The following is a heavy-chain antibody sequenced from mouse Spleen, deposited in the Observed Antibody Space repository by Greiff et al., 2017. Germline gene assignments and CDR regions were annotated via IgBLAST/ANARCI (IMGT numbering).Heavy chain of an antibody. CDR1: GYTFTDYY. D-gene: IGHD1-1*01. CDR3: ARGAYYGSAWFAY. J-gene: IGHJ3*01. Sequence: QVQLQQSGAELVRPGASVKLSCKASGYTFTDYYINWVKQRPGQGLEWIARIYPGSGNTYYNEKFKGKATLTAEKSSSTAYMQLSSLTSEDSAVYFCARGAYYGSAWFAYWGQGTLVTVSA. V-gene: IGHV1-76*01. CDR2: IYPGSGNT.